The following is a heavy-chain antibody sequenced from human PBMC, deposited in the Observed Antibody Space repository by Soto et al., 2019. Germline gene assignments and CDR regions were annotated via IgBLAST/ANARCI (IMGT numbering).Heavy chain of an antibody. V-gene: IGHV4-31*03. CDR2: IYYSGST. CDR3: ARGCSGGSCYSEDWFDP. J-gene: IGHJ5*02. Sequence: SATLSLTCTVSGGSISSGGYYWSWIRQHPGKGLEWIGYIYYSGSTYYNPSLKSRVTISVDTSKNQLSLKLSSVTAADTAVYYCARGCSGGSCYSEDWFDPWGQGTLVTVSS. CDR1: GGSISSGGYY. D-gene: IGHD2-15*01.